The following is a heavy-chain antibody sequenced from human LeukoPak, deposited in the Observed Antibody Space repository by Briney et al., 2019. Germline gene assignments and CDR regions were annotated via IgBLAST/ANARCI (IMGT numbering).Heavy chain of an antibody. V-gene: IGHV1-69*13. Sequence: SVKVSCKASGGTFSSYAISWVRQAPGQRLEWMGGIIPIFGTANYAQKFQGRVTITADESTSTAYMELSSLRSEDTAVYYCARGEDSSSTSCYTPPSRNWFDPWGQGTLVTVSS. D-gene: IGHD2-2*02. CDR2: IIPIFGTA. CDR1: GGTFSSYA. CDR3: ARGEDSSSTSCYTPPSRNWFDP. J-gene: IGHJ5*02.